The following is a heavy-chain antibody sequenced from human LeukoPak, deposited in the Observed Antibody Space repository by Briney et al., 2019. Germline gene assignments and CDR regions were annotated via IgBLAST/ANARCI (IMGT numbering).Heavy chain of an antibody. D-gene: IGHD4-11*01. V-gene: IGHV1-2*02. CDR3: ARDPGHDTSNYGGLDF. CDR2: INPNSGAT. CDR1: GYTFTGYY. J-gene: IGHJ4*02. Sequence: ASVKVSCKASGYTFTGYYMHWVRQAPGQGLEWMGWINPNSGATNYAQKFQGRVTLTRDTSIDTVYLELSSLKSDDTAVYYCARDPGHDTSNYGGLDFWGQGTLVTVSS.